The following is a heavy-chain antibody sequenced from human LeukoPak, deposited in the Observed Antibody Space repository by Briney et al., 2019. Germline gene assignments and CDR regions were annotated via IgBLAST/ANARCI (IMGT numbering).Heavy chain of an antibody. Sequence: PGGSLRLSCAASGFTFSSYWMHWVRQAPGKGLVWVSLINSDGSSRNYADSVKGRFTISRDNAKNTLYLQMNSLRVEDTAVYFCARGHHYSIYWGLGTLVTVSS. D-gene: IGHD2-21*01. J-gene: IGHJ4*02. CDR2: INSDGSSR. CDR1: GFTFSSYW. V-gene: IGHV3-74*01. CDR3: ARGHHYSIY.